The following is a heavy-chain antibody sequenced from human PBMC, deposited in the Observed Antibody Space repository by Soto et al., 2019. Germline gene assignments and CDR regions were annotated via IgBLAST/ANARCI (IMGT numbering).Heavy chain of an antibody. D-gene: IGHD2-15*01. V-gene: IGHV1-18*01. CDR3: ARDFPRAFCSGTGCCFDY. CDR2: VSANNGDT. Sequence: QVQLVQSGAEVKKPGASMRVSCKASGYTFTTYGISWVRQAPGQGLEWMGGVSANNGDTKYAQKFQDRLTLTTDTSTSTAYMEVRSLRSDDPALYFCARDFPRAFCSGTGCCFDYWGQGTPVTVSS. CDR1: GYTFTTYG. J-gene: IGHJ4*02.